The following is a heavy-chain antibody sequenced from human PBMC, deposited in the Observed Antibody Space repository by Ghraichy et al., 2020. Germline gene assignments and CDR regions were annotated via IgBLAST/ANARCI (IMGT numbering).Heavy chain of an antibody. Sequence: GGSLRLSCAASGFTFSSYAMSWVRQAPGKGLEWVSAISGSGGSTYYADSVKGRFTISRDNSKNTLYLQMNSLRAEDTAVYYCAKGDRWPPGGSPYYFDYWGQGTLVTVSS. CDR1: GFTFSSYA. CDR3: AKGDRWPPGGSPYYFDY. CDR2: ISGSGGST. V-gene: IGHV3-23*01. J-gene: IGHJ4*02. D-gene: IGHD4-23*01.